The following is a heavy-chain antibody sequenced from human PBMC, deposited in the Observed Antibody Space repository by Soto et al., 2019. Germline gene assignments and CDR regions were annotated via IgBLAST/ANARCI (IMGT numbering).Heavy chain of an antibody. CDR1: GGSFSGYY. CDR3: ARVGITIFGVVIERGWFGP. Sequence: PSETLSLTCAVYGGSFSGYYWSWIRQPPGKGLEWIGEINHSGSTNYNPSLKSRVTISVDTSKNQFSLKLSSVTAADTAVYYCARVGITIFGVVIERGWFGPWGQGTLVTVSS. CDR2: INHSGST. J-gene: IGHJ5*02. D-gene: IGHD3-3*01. V-gene: IGHV4-34*01.